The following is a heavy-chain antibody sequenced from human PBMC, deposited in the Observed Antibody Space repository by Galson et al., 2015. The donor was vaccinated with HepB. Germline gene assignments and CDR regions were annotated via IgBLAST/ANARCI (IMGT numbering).Heavy chain of an antibody. Sequence: SVKVSCKASDYPFTNYGVSWVRQAPGQGLEWMGWINAYNGNTNYARELQGRVTMTTDTSTSTAYMEVRSLRSDDTAVYYCVLTDNRRGDYWGQGTLVTVSS. CDR3: VLTDNRRGDY. CDR2: INAYNGNT. V-gene: IGHV1-18*01. CDR1: DYPFTNYG. J-gene: IGHJ4*02. D-gene: IGHD1-14*01.